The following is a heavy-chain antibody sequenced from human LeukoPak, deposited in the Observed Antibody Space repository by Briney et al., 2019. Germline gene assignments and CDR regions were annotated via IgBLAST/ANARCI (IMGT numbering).Heavy chain of an antibody. CDR3: ARAALRTPLTYFDY. CDR2: IYHSGST. J-gene: IGHJ4*02. CDR1: GSSISSSNW. V-gene: IGHV4-4*02. D-gene: IGHD5-12*01. Sequence: SETLSLTCAVSGSSISSSNWWSWVRQPPGKGLEWIGEIYHSGSTNYNPSLKSRVTISVDKSKNQFSLKLSSVTAADTAVYYCARAALRTPLTYFDYWGQGTLVTVSS.